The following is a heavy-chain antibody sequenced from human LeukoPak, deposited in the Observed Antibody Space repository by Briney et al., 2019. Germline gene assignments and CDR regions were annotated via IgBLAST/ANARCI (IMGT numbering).Heavy chain of an antibody. J-gene: IGHJ4*02. CDR3: ARDPIDCSSTSCYTGFDY. V-gene: IGHV1-18*01. CDR1: GYTFTSYG. Sequence: ASVKVSCKASGYTFTSYGISWVRQAPGQGLEWMGWISAYNGNTNYAQKLQGRVTMTTDTSTSTAYMELRSLRSDDTAVYYCARDPIDCSSTSCYTGFDYWGQGTPVTVSS. D-gene: IGHD2-2*02. CDR2: ISAYNGNT.